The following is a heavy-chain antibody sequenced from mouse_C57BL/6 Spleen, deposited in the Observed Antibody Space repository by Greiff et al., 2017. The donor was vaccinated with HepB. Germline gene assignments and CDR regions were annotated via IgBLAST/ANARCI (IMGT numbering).Heavy chain of an antibody. CDR2: IRLRSDNYAT. Sequence: EVKLVESGGGLVQPGGSMKLSCVASGFTFSNYWMNWVRQSPEKGLEWVAQIRLRSDNYATHYAESVKGRFTISRDDSKSSVYLQMNNLRAEDTGIYYCTRITTVVVPMDYWGQGTSVTVSS. CDR1: GFTFSNYW. J-gene: IGHJ4*01. V-gene: IGHV6-3*01. CDR3: TRITTVVVPMDY. D-gene: IGHD1-1*01.